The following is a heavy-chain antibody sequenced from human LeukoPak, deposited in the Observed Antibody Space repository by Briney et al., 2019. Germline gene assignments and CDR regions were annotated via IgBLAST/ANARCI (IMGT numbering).Heavy chain of an antibody. D-gene: IGHD4-4*01. V-gene: IGHV4-34*01. J-gene: IGHJ6*02. CDR2: IYYSGST. CDR1: GGSFSGYY. CDR3: ARQSTTVGNYYYYYGMDV. Sequence: SETLSLTCAVYGGSFSGYYWSWIRQPPGKGLEWIGSIYYSGSTYYNPSLKSRVTISVGTSKNQFSLKLSSVTAADTAVYYCARQSTTVGNYYYYYGMDVWGQGTTVTVSS.